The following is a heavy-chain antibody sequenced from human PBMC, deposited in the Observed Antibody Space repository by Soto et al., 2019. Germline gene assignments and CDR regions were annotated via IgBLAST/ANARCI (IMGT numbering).Heavy chain of an antibody. D-gene: IGHD5-18*01. Sequence: EVQLLESGGGLVQPGGSLRLSCVASGFTFSSFAMSWVRQAPGKGLEWVSLLSGSGDNTYYADSVKGRFTISRDNSKSTLYLQMNSLRAEDTAIYYCAKDISPGQGYRILDYWGQGTQVTVSS. CDR1: GFTFSSFA. CDR3: AKDISPGQGYRILDY. CDR2: LSGSGDNT. J-gene: IGHJ4*02. V-gene: IGHV3-23*01.